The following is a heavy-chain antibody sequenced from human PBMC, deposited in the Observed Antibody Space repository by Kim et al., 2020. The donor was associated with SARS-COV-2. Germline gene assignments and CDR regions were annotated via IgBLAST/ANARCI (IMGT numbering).Heavy chain of an antibody. CDR1: GGSISSYY. V-gene: IGHV4-4*07. Sequence: SETLSLTCTVSGGSISSYYWSWIRQPAGKGLEWIGRIYTSGSTNYNPSLKSRVTMSVDTSKNQFSLKLSSVTAAGTAVYYCARDYYDFWSGSHEGAFDIWGQGTMVTVSS. CDR3: ARDYYDFWSGSHEGAFDI. D-gene: IGHD3-3*01. CDR2: IYTSGST. J-gene: IGHJ3*02.